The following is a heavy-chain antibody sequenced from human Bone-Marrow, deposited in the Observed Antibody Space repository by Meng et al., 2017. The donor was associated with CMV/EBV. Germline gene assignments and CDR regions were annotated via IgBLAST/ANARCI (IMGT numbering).Heavy chain of an antibody. V-gene: IGHV3-74*01. Sequence: GESLKISCAASGFTFSSYWMHWVRQAPGKGLVWVSRINSDGSSTSYADSVKGRFTISRDNAKNTLYLQMNSLRAEDTAVYYCARAYSYGYPPYYYGMDVWGQGTTVTVYS. CDR2: INSDGSST. J-gene: IGHJ6*02. CDR3: ARAYSYGYPPYYYGMDV. D-gene: IGHD5-18*01. CDR1: GFTFSSYW.